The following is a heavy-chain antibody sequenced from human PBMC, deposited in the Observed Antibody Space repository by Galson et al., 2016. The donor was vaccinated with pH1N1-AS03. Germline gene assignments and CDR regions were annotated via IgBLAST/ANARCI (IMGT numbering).Heavy chain of an antibody. J-gene: IGHJ4*02. CDR1: GFAVRANA. V-gene: IGHV3-23*01. D-gene: IGHD1-26*01. CDR3: AKDVLSWAFDH. CDR2: IDGGRENT. Sequence: SLRLSCAASGFAVRANAMSLVRQAPGKGLEWVSAIDGGRENTHHADSVKGRFTISRDNSKNTLYLQMNSLRPEDTAVYYCAKDVLSWAFDHWGQGALVTVSS.